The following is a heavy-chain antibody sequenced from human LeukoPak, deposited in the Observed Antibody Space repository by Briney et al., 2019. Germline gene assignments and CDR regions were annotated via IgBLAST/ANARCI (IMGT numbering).Heavy chain of an antibody. Sequence: ASVRVSCKASGYTFTSYGISWVRQAPGQGLEWMGWISAYNGNTNYAQKLQGRVTMTTDTSTSTAYMELRSLRSDDTAVYYCARGSVLTLLWFGEIMDVWGQGTTVTVSS. CDR2: ISAYNGNT. D-gene: IGHD3-10*01. V-gene: IGHV1-18*01. J-gene: IGHJ6*02. CDR3: ARGSVLTLLWFGEIMDV. CDR1: GYTFTSYG.